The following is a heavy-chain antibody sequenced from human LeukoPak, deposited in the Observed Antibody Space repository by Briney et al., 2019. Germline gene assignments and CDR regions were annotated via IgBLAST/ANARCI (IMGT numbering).Heavy chain of an antibody. Sequence: PGGSLRLSCAASGFTFSSYWMHWVRQAPGEGLVWVSRIKTDGSSTSYADSVQGRFTISRDNGTNTLYLQMNSLRAEDTAVYYCARDPFGESTYWGRGILVTVSS. CDR1: GFTFSSYW. CDR2: IKTDGSST. J-gene: IGHJ4*02. CDR3: ARDPFGESTY. V-gene: IGHV3-74*01. D-gene: IGHD3-10*01.